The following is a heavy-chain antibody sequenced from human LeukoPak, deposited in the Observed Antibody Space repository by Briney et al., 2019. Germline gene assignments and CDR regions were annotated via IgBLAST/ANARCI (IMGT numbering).Heavy chain of an antibody. V-gene: IGHV3-33*01. Sequence: QPGRSLRLSCAASGFTFSRFGMHWVRQAPGKGLEWVAVIWYDGSNKYYADSVKGRFTTSRDNSRNTLYLQMNSLRAEDTAMYYCARDPSGTHFDYWDQGTLVAVSS. CDR1: GFTFSRFG. CDR3: ARDPSGTHFDY. CDR2: IWYDGSNK. J-gene: IGHJ4*02. D-gene: IGHD1-26*01.